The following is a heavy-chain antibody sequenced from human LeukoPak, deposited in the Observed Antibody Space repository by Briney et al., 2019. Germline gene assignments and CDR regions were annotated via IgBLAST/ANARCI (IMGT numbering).Heavy chain of an antibody. Sequence: GGSLRLSCAASGFTFDDYAMHWVRQAPGKGLEWVSLISWDGGSTYYADSVKGRFTISRDNRKTSLYLQMNSLRAEDTALYYCAKAASQKSRRYGMDVWGKGTTVTVSS. CDR1: GFTFDDYA. V-gene: IGHV3-43D*04. CDR3: AKAASQKSRRYGMDV. J-gene: IGHJ6*04. CDR2: ISWDGGST.